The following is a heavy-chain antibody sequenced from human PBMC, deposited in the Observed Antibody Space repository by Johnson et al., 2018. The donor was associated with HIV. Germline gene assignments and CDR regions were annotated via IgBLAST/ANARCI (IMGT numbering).Heavy chain of an antibody. J-gene: IGHJ3*02. Sequence: VQLVESGGGLVQPGGSLRLSCAASGFTFSTYWMHWVRQAPGKGLVWVSRINSDGSSTNYADSVKGRFTISRDNAKNTLYLQMNSLRAEDTAVYYCARDIIAVAGYDAFDIWGQGTMVTVSS. V-gene: IGHV3-74*01. CDR2: INSDGSST. CDR3: ARDIIAVAGYDAFDI. D-gene: IGHD6-19*01. CDR1: GFTFSTYW.